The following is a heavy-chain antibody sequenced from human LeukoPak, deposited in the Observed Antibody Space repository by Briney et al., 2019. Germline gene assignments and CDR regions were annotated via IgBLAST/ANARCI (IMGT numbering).Heavy chain of an antibody. CDR2: IYYSGST. Sequence: PSETLSLTCTVSGGSISSSSYYWGWIRQPPGTGLEWIGSIYYSGSTYYNLSLKSRVTISVDTSKSHFPLTLSSVTAADTAVYYCARHYSPVARNWFDPWGQGTLVIVSS. D-gene: IGHD5-18*01. J-gene: IGHJ5*02. V-gene: IGHV4-39*01. CDR3: ARHYSPVARNWFDP. CDR1: GGSISSSSYY.